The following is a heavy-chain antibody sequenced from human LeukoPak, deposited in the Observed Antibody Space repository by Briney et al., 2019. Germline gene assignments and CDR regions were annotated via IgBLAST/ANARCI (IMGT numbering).Heavy chain of an antibody. CDR1: GFKFSDHY. CDR2: SRNKASSYTT. Sequence: GGSQRLSCAASGFKFSDHYIDWVRQAPGKGLEWVGRSRNKASSYTTEYAASVEGRFTISRDVSESSLYLQMNSLRTEDTAVYYCGSIAINAINGMAVWCQGTTVTV. D-gene: IGHD2-15*01. V-gene: IGHV3-72*01. CDR3: GSIAINAINGMAV. J-gene: IGHJ6*02.